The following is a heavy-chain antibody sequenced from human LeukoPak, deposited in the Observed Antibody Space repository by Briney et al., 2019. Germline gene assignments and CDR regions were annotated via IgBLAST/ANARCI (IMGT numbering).Heavy chain of an antibody. D-gene: IGHD3-10*01. CDR2: ISGSGGST. CDR1: GFTFSSYA. Sequence: SGGSLRLSCAASGFTFSSYAMSWVRQAPGKGLEWVSAISGSGGSTYYADSVKGRFTISRDNSKNTLYLQMNSLRAEDTAVYYCAKGSITMVRGVMAEFDYWGQGTLVTVSS. V-gene: IGHV3-23*01. J-gene: IGHJ4*02. CDR3: AKGSITMVRGVMAEFDY.